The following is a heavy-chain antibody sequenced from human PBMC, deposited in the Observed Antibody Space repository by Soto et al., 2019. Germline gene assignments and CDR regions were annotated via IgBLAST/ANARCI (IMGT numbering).Heavy chain of an antibody. CDR1: GFTFSSYA. CDR2: ISGSGGST. Sequence: RAGGSLRLSCAASGFTFSSYAMSWVRQAPGKGLEWVSAISGSGGSTYYADSVKGRFTISRDNSKNTLYLQMNSLRAEDTAVYYCANLLLGGPYYFDYWGQGTLVTVSS. CDR3: ANLLLGGPYYFDY. V-gene: IGHV3-23*01. J-gene: IGHJ4*02. D-gene: IGHD1-26*01.